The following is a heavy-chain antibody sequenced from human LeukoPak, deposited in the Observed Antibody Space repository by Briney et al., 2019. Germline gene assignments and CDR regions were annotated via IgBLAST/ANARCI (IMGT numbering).Heavy chain of an antibody. CDR1: GFTFSSYA. Sequence: PGRSLRLSCAASGFTFSSYAMHWVRQAPGKGLAWVAVISYDGSNKYYADSVKGRFTISRDNSKNTLYLQMNSLRAEDTAVYYCAREELAPQSRYFDYWGQGTLVTVSS. J-gene: IGHJ4*02. V-gene: IGHV3-30-3*01. D-gene: IGHD5-24*01. CDR2: ISYDGSNK. CDR3: AREELAPQSRYFDY.